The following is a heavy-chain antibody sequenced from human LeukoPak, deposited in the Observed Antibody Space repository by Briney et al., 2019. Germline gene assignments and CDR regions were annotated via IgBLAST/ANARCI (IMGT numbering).Heavy chain of an antibody. Sequence: GGSLRLSCAASGFTFSSYGMHWVRQAPGKGLEWVAVISYDGSNKYYADSVKGQFTISRDNSKNTLYLQMNSLRAEDTAVYYCAKDSLCLGELSSYFDYWGQGTLVTVSS. D-gene: IGHD3-16*02. J-gene: IGHJ4*02. CDR2: ISYDGSNK. V-gene: IGHV3-30*18. CDR3: AKDSLCLGELSSYFDY. CDR1: GFTFSSYG.